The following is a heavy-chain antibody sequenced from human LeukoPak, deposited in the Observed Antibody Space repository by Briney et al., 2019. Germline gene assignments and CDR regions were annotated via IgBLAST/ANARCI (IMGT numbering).Heavy chain of an antibody. Sequence: PGGTLRLSCAASGFTFNSYGMSWVRQAPGKGLEWVSTFSGSGGSTYYADSVKGRFTISRDNSKNTLYLQMNSLRAEDTAVYYCAKPVYSYGADAFDIWGQETMVTVSS. CDR2: FSGSGGST. V-gene: IGHV3-23*01. CDR3: AKPVYSYGADAFDI. D-gene: IGHD5-18*01. J-gene: IGHJ3*02. CDR1: GFTFNSYG.